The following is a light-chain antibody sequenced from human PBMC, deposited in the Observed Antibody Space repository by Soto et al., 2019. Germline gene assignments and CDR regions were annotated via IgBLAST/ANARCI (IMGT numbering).Light chain of an antibody. V-gene: IGKV4-1*01. CDR2: WSS. J-gene: IGKJ1*01. Sequence: DIVMTQSPDFLAVSLGERATINCKSSQSLLYRSNNKNYLAWYQQKPGPPPKLLFYWSSTRESGVPDRFSGGGSGTDFSLTISSLQAADVAVYYCQQYDTAPRTFGQGTKVEIK. CDR1: QSLLYRSNNKNY. CDR3: QQYDTAPRT.